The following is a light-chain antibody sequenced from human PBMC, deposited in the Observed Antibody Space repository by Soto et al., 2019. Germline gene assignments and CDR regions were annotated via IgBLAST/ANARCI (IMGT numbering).Light chain of an antibody. J-gene: IGKJ1*01. V-gene: IGKV3-20*01. CDR2: GAS. CDR1: QSVSSSY. CDR3: QQYGSPPGT. Sequence: EIVLTQSPGTLSLSPGERATLSCRASQSVSSSYLAWYQQKPGQAPRLRIYGASSRATGIPDRFRGSGSGRDFTLTISRLEPEDFAVYYCQQYGSPPGTFGQGTKVEIK.